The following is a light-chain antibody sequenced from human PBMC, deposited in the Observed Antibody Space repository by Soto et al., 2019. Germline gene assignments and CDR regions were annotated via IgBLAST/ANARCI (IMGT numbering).Light chain of an antibody. CDR1: QSIGSY. Sequence: DLQMTQSPSSLSASIGDRVTITCRASQSIGSYLNWYRQKPGKAPELLIYSASSLQRGVPSRFSGSGPGTDFTLTIANLQPEDFATYYCQQSYSFPLTFGGGTQVEVK. CDR3: QQSYSFPLT. J-gene: IGKJ4*01. V-gene: IGKV1-39*01. CDR2: SAS.